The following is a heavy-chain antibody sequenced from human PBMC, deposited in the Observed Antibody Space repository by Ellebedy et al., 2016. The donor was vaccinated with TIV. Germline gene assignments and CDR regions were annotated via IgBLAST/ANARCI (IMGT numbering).Heavy chain of an antibody. CDR1: GFSFNNYW. CDR2: IKQDGSEQ. J-gene: IGHJ4*02. CDR3: VRGAGWVTDY. Sequence: GESLKISCAASGFSFNNYWMNWARQAPGKGLEWVANIKQDGSEQYYVDSVKGRFTISRDNAKNSLYLQMNSLRGEETAMYYCVRGAGWVTDYWGQGTLVTVSS. V-gene: IGHV3-7*03. D-gene: IGHD4-23*01.